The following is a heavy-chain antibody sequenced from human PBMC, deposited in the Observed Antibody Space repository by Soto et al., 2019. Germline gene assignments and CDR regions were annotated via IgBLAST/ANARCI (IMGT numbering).Heavy chain of an antibody. V-gene: IGHV7-4-1*01. CDR3: ARLGAYSSSWYRSYFDY. CDR2: INTNTGNP. CDR1: GYTFTSYA. Sequence: ASVKVSCKASGYTFTSYAMNWVRQAPGQGLEWMGWINTNTGNPTYAQGFTGRFVFSLDTSVSTAYLQICSLKAEDTAMYYCARLGAYSSSWYRSYFDYWGQGTLVTVSS. J-gene: IGHJ4*02. D-gene: IGHD6-13*01.